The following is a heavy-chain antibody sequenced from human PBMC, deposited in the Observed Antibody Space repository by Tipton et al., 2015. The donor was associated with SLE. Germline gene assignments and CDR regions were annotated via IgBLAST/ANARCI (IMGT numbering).Heavy chain of an antibody. CDR2: VFSSGTT. CDR1: GGSVSSGAYY. J-gene: IGHJ4*02. CDR3: ARYFYDSSGVCLFDF. Sequence: TLSLTCTVSGGSVSSGAYYWSWIRQHPGKGLEWIGYVFSSGTTYYNPSLKGRLSLSLDTSQNQLSLKLSSVTSADTAVYYCARYFYDSSGVCLFDFWGQGTLVTVSS. D-gene: IGHD3-22*01. V-gene: IGHV4-31*03.